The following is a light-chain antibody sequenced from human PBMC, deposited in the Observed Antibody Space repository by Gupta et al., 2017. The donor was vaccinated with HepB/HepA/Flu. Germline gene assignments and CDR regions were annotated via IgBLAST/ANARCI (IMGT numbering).Light chain of an antibody. V-gene: IGKV3-11*01. Sequence: VLTQSPATLSLSPGERATLSCRTSQRVSNFLNWYQQRPGQAPRLLIYDTFKRATGIPARFSGSGSGTDFTLTISNLEPEDLALYYCQQRASWPPTFGPGTKVEIK. J-gene: IGKJ3*01. CDR1: QRVSNF. CDR3: QQRASWPPT. CDR2: DTF.